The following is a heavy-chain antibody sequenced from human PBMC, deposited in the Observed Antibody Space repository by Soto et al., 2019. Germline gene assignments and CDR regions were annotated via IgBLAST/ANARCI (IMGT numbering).Heavy chain of an antibody. V-gene: IGHV3-53*01. Sequence: EVQLVESGGGLIQPGGSLRLSCAVSGFTVSNNYMSWVRQAPGKGLEGVSVIYSGGYTAYGDSVKGRFTISRDNSKNPLYLKMKSRGADTRAVFYCAPQRGGGGYWGQGTLVTVSS. CDR2: IYSGGYT. D-gene: IGHD6-25*01. J-gene: IGHJ4*02. CDR1: GFTVSNNY. CDR3: APQRGGGGY.